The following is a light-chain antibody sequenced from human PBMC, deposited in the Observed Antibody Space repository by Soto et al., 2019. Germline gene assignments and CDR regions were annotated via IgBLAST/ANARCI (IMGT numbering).Light chain of an antibody. J-gene: IGKJ1*01. CDR1: QGISSY. V-gene: IGKV1-9*01. CDR2: AAS. CDR3: ERVNGYPWT. Sequence: DIQLTQSPSFLSASVGDRVTITCRASQGISSYLAWYQQKPGKAPKLLIYAASTLQSGVPSRFSGSGSGTEFTLTIRSLQPEDFASDYGERVNGYPWTFGHGTKGEIK.